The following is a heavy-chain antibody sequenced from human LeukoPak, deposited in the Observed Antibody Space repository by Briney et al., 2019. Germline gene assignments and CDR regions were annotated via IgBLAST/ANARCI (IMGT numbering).Heavy chain of an antibody. CDR3: ARAMRSGYDY. V-gene: IGHV3-48*02. CDR1: GFTFSNYG. Sequence: GGSLRLSCAASGFTFSNYGMNWVRQAPGKGLEWVSYISSSSDAIYYADSVKGRFTISRDNAKNSLYLEMNSLRDEDTAVYYCARAMRSGYDYWGQGTLVTVSS. CDR2: ISSSSDAI. D-gene: IGHD5-12*01. J-gene: IGHJ4*02.